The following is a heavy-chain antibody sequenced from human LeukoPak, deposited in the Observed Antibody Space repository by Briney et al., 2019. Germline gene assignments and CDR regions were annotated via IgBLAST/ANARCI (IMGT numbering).Heavy chain of an antibody. CDR2: INSDGSST. CDR3: ARAMGIQLWSPDY. V-gene: IGHV3-74*01. J-gene: IGHJ4*02. D-gene: IGHD5-18*01. CDR1: GFTFSSYS. Sequence: GGSLRLSCAASGFTFSSYSMNWVRQAPGKGLVWVSRINSDGSSTSYADSVKGRFTISRDNAKNTLYLQMNSLRAEDTAVYYCARAMGIQLWSPDYWGQGTLVTVSS.